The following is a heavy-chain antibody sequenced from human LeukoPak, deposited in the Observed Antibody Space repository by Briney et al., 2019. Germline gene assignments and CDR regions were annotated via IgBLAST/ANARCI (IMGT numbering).Heavy chain of an antibody. Sequence: SETLSLTCTVSSGSISSGAYYWGWIRQPPGKGLEWVGSIYHSGSTFYNPSLKGRVTISVDTSKNQFSLKLSSVTAADTAVYYCARDFLPDYWGQGTLVTVSS. J-gene: IGHJ4*02. CDR2: IYHSGST. CDR1: SGSISSGAYY. CDR3: ARDFLPDY. V-gene: IGHV4-39*07.